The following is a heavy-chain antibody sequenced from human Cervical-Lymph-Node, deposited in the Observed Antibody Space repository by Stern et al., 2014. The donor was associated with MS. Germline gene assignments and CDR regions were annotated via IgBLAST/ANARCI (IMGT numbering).Heavy chain of an antibody. CDR2: ISYDGRDK. V-gene: IGHV3-30*04. Sequence: VQLLESGGGVVQPGRSLRLSCAASGVVFRRYALHWVRQAPGKGLEWVALISYDGRDKYYTDSVKGRFTVSRDNSNNTVDLEMNSLRLEDTAVYYCAKGGSGSYLDWGQGSLVTVSS. D-gene: IGHD1-26*01. CDR3: AKGGSGSYLD. J-gene: IGHJ4*02. CDR1: GVVFRRYA.